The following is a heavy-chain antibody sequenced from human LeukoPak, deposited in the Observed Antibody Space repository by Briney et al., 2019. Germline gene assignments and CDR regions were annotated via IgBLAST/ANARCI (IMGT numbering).Heavy chain of an antibody. J-gene: IGHJ5*02. V-gene: IGHV5-51*01. CDR3: ARRAYCAGDCPNWFDP. CDR2: IYPGDSDT. CDR1: GYSFNSYW. Sequence: GESLKISCKGSGYSFNSYWIGWVRQMPGKGPEWMGNIYPGDSDTRYSPSFQGQVTISADKSITTAYLQWSSLKASDTAMYYCARRAYCAGDCPNWFDPWGQGTLVTVSS. D-gene: IGHD2-21*02.